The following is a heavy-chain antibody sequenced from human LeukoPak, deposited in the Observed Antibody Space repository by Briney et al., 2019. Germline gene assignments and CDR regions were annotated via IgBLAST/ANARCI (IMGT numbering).Heavy chain of an antibody. D-gene: IGHD4-11*01. CDR2: IYTSGST. CDR3: ARVRPSKSSSNHAPYYYYYMDV. J-gene: IGHJ6*03. V-gene: IGHV4-61*02. CDR1: GGSISSSSYY. Sequence: SETLSLTCTVSGGSISSSSYYWSWIRQPAGKGLEWIGRIYTSGSTNYNPSLKSRVTISVDTSKNQFSLKLSSVTAADTAVYYCARVRPSKSSSNHAPYYYYYMDVWGKGTTVTVSS.